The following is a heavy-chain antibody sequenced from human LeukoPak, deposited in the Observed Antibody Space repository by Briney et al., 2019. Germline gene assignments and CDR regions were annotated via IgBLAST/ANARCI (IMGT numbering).Heavy chain of an antibody. D-gene: IGHD3-3*01. Sequence: ASVKVSCKASGYTFTGYYMHWVRQAPGQGLEWMGRINPNSGGTNYAQKFQGRVTMTRDTSISTAYMELSRLRSDDTAVYYCARGSRFLEWLLSGDQSGGRDNWFDPWGQGTLVTVSS. V-gene: IGHV1-2*06. CDR2: INPNSGGT. CDR1: GYTFTGYY. CDR3: ARGSRFLEWLLSGDQSGGRDNWFDP. J-gene: IGHJ5*02.